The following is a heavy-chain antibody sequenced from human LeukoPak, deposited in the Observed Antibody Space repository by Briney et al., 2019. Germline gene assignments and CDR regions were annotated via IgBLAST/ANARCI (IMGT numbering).Heavy chain of an antibody. Sequence: GASVKVSCKASGYTFSDYYMHWVRQAPGQGPEWMAWINPNSGGTNYAQKFQGRVTMTRDSSISTVYMELNRVTYDDTAVYFCARRPGGDPAMFRGGLYGMDVWGQGTTVAVSS. CDR1: GYTFSDYY. CDR3: ARRPGGDPAMFRGGLYGMDV. D-gene: IGHD3-10*01. CDR2: INPNSGGT. V-gene: IGHV1-2*02. J-gene: IGHJ6*02.